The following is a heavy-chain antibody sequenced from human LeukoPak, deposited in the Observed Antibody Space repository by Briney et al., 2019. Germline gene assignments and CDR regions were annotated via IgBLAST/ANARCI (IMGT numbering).Heavy chain of an antibody. CDR2: ITSGSHYI. CDR1: GFTFNTYT. J-gene: IGHJ4*02. Sequence: GGSLRLSCAASGFTFNTYTMTWVRQAPGKGPEWVSSITSGSHYIYYADSVKGRFTISRDNAKNSLYPQMNSLRAEDTAVYYCARDITGTTSFDYWGQGTLVTVSS. D-gene: IGHD1-20*01. CDR3: ARDITGTTSFDY. V-gene: IGHV3-21*01.